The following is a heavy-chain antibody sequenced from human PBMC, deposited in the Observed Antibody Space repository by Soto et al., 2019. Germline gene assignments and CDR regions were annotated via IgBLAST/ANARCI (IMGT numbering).Heavy chain of an antibody. V-gene: IGHV5-51*01. CDR3: ARSPRSSPYFDY. J-gene: IGHJ4*02. Sequence: PGESLKISCQSSGYTFSNFWIGWVRQLPVKGLEWMGIIYPGDHDTRYSPSFHGKVTISADRSINTAYLQWNSLEASDTAFYFCARSPRSSPYFDYWGQGALVTVSS. CDR2: IYPGDHDT. CDR1: GYTFSNFW. D-gene: IGHD6-13*01.